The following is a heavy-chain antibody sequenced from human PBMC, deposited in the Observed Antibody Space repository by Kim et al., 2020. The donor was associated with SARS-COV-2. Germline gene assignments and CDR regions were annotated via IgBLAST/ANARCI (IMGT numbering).Heavy chain of an antibody. V-gene: IGHV3-30*04. Sequence: GGSLRLSCAASGFTFSSYAMHWVRQAPGKGLEWVAVISYDGSNKYYADSVKGRFTISRDNSKNTLYLQMNSLRAEDTAVYYCARDGGGSSWYVPWFDPWGQGTLVTVSS. CDR2: ISYDGSNK. D-gene: IGHD6-13*01. J-gene: IGHJ5*02. CDR1: GFTFSSYA. CDR3: ARDGGGSSWYVPWFDP.